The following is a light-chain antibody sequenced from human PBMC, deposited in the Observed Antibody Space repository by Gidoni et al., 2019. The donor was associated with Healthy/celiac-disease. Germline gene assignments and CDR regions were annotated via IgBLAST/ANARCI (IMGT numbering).Light chain of an antibody. Sequence: EIVLTQSPGTLSLSPGEIATLPCRASQSVSSSYLAWYQQKPGQAPRLLIYGASSRATSTPDRSSGSGSGTDFTLTISRLEPEDFAVYYCQRYGSSPTFGQGTRLEIK. CDR3: QRYGSSPT. V-gene: IGKV3-20*01. CDR1: QSVSSSY. J-gene: IGKJ5*01. CDR2: GAS.